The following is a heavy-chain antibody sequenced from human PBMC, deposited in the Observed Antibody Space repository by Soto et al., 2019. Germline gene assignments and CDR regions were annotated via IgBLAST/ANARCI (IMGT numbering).Heavy chain of an antibody. J-gene: IGHJ4*02. CDR3: AGIVVVVAAKLFDY. D-gene: IGHD2-15*01. V-gene: IGHV3-23*01. CDR2: ISGSGGST. CDR1: GFTLSSYA. Sequence: GGSLRLSCAASGFTLSSYAMSWVRQAPGKGLEWVSAISGSGGSTYYADSVKGRFTISRDNSKNTLYLQMNSLRAEDTAVYYCAGIVVVVAAKLFDYWGQGTLVTSPQ.